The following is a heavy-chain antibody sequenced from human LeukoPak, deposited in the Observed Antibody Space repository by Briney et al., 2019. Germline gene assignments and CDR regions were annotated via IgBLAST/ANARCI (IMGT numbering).Heavy chain of an antibody. CDR3: ARDRPYAPSVLSLDV. CDR1: GGSISSGSYY. Sequence: SETLSLTCTVSGGSISSGSYYWSWIRQPAGKGLEWIGRIYTSGSTNYNPSLKSRVTISVDTSKNQFSLKLSSVTAADTAVYYCARDRPYAPSVLSLDVWGKGTTVTVSS. V-gene: IGHV4-61*02. J-gene: IGHJ6*04. CDR2: IYTSGST. D-gene: IGHD2-2*01.